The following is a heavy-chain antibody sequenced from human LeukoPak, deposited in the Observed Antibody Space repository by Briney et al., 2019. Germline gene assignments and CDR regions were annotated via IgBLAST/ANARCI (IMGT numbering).Heavy chain of an antibody. D-gene: IGHD3-22*01. J-gene: IGHJ6*02. CDR3: ARDLLYYDSSGYYLRGMDV. Sequence: GGSLRPSCAASGFTFSNYAVHWVRQAPGKGLEWAAVISNDGRNKFYADSVKGRFTISRDNSKNTLYLQMNSLRAEDTAVYYCARDLLYYDSSGYYLRGMDVWGQGTTVTVSS. CDR1: GFTFSNYA. CDR2: ISNDGRNK. V-gene: IGHV3-30*04.